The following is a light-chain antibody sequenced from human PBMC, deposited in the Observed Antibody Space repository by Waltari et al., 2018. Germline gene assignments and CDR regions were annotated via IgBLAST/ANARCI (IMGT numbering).Light chain of an antibody. CDR2: DAF. V-gene: IGKV3-20*01. Sequence: EIVLTQSPGTLSLSPGERATLSCRASQSVSRALAWYQQKPGQAPRLLIYDAFSRATGIPDRFSGSGSGTDFSLTISRLEPGDFAVYYCQKYESLPATFGQGTKVEIK. CDR3: QKYESLPAT. J-gene: IGKJ1*01. CDR1: QSVSRA.